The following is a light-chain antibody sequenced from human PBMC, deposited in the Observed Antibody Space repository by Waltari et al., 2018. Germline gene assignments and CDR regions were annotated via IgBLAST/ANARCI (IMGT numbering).Light chain of an antibody. Sequence: DIVMTQSPLSLPVTPGEPASISCRSSQSLVFSDGNNYLDWYQQKPGQSPQLLVYEVSKRASGVPDRFSGSGSGTDFTLKISIVEAEDVGVYYCMQALQAPYTFGQGTKLEIK. CDR2: EVS. J-gene: IGKJ2*01. CDR3: MQALQAPYT. V-gene: IGKV2-28*01. CDR1: QSLVFSDGNNY.